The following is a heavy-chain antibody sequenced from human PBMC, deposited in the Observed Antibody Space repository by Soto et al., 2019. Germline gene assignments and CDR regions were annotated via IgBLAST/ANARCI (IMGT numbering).Heavy chain of an antibody. J-gene: IGHJ6*02. D-gene: IGHD2-21*02. CDR2: IYSTDNT. CDR3: ARDLWGYCGTDCYPLDV. Sequence: SETLSLTCTVSGGSVSSNSYSWGWIRQSPGKGLEWIGTIYSTDNTYYNTSLLSRVTKSVDTSMNKFSMRLRSVTSVYTAVYYCARDLWGYCGTDCYPLDVWGQGTTVT. CDR1: GGSVSSNSYS. V-gene: IGHV4-39*07.